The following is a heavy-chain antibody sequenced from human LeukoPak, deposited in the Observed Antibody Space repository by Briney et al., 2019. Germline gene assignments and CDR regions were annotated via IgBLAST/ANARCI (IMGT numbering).Heavy chain of an antibody. CDR2: INPSGGST. Sequence: ASVKVSCKASGYTFTSYYMHWVRQAPGQGLEWMGIINPSGGSTSYAQKFQGRVTMTRDMSTSTVYMELSSLRSEDTAVYYCARPPHNWNDGYYFDYWGQGTLVTVFS. V-gene: IGHV1-46*01. D-gene: IGHD1-20*01. CDR1: GYTFTSYY. J-gene: IGHJ4*02. CDR3: ARPPHNWNDGYYFDY.